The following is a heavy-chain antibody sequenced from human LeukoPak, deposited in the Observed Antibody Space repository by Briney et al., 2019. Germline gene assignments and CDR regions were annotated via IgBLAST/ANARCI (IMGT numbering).Heavy chain of an antibody. Sequence: GGPLRLSCAASGFTFSSYWMSWVRQAPGKGLEWVANIKQDGSEKYYVDSVKGRFTISRDNAKNSLYLQMNSLRAEDTAAYYCASTSYCSSTSCLSLDHWGQGTLVTVSS. V-gene: IGHV3-7*01. CDR1: GFTFSSYW. CDR2: IKQDGSEK. D-gene: IGHD2-2*01. J-gene: IGHJ4*02. CDR3: ASTSYCSSTSCLSLDH.